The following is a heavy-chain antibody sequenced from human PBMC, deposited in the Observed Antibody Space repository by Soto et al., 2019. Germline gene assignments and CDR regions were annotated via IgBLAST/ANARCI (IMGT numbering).Heavy chain of an antibody. Sequence: GGSLRLSCVDSTFTFSSKRMGWVRQAPGKGLEWVANIKQEGSEKYYVDSVKGRFTISRDNAKNSLFLQMNSLRAEDTALYYCARRYCSGASCYFDDWGQGTLVTVSS. V-gene: IGHV3-7*01. J-gene: IGHJ4*02. CDR3: ARRYCSGASCYFDD. CDR2: IKQEGSEK. D-gene: IGHD2-15*01. CDR1: TFTFSSKR.